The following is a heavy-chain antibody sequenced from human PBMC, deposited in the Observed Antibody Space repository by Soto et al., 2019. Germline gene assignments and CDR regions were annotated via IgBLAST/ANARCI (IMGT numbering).Heavy chain of an antibody. CDR3: ARGSGSYHGGY. Sequence: QVQLVESGGGVVQRGRSLRLSCAASRFTFSSYAMHWVRQAPGKGLEWVAVISYDGSNKYYADSVKGRFTISRDNSKNTLYLQMNSLRAEDTAVYYRARGSGSYHGGYCRQGTLVTVSS. V-gene: IGHV3-30-3*01. D-gene: IGHD1-26*01. J-gene: IGHJ4*02. CDR2: ISYDGSNK. CDR1: RFTFSSYA.